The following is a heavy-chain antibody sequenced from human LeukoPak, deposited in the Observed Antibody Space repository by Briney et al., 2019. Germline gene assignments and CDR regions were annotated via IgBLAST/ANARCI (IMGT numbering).Heavy chain of an antibody. CDR1: GGSISSYY. CDR2: IYDSGST. Sequence: SETLSLTCTVSGGSISSYYWSRIRQPPGKGLEWIGYIYDSGSTNYNPSLKSRVTIPVDTSKNQCSLKLSSVTAADTAMYYCARGTVSEPLLPPTFDYWGQGTLVTVSS. CDR3: ARGTVSEPLLPPTFDY. J-gene: IGHJ4*02. V-gene: IGHV4-59*01. D-gene: IGHD1-14*01.